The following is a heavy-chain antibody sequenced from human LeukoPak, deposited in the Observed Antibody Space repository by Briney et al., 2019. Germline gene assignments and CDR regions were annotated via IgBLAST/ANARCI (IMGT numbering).Heavy chain of an antibody. CDR2: ISGSGGTT. Sequence: GGSLRLSCAASGFTFSSYAMSWVRQAPGKGLDWVSVISGSGGTTSYAESVKGRFTISRDNSKNTLYLQMNSLRAEDTAVYYCAKGSRAAGYYFDYWGQGTLVTVSS. D-gene: IGHD6-25*01. CDR1: GFTFSSYA. J-gene: IGHJ4*02. CDR3: AKGSRAAGYYFDY. V-gene: IGHV3-23*01.